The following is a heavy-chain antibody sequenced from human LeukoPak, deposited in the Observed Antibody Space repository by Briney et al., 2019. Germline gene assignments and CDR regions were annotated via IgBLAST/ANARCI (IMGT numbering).Heavy chain of an antibody. Sequence: SETLSLTCTVSGGSINSYYWSWIRQPPGKGLEWIAFIYYSGSTKYNPSLKSRVTISVDTSKNQFSLRLSSVTAADTAVYYCARTVVTLDWYFDLWGRGTLVSVSS. CDR2: IYYSGST. CDR1: GGSINSYY. D-gene: IGHD4-23*01. J-gene: IGHJ2*01. V-gene: IGHV4-59*08. CDR3: ARTVVTLDWYFDL.